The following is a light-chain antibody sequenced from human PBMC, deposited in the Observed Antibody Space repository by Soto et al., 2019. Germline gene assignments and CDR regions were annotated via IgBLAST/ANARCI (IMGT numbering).Light chain of an antibody. CDR1: SSNVGGFSY. J-gene: IGLJ3*02. Sequence: QSALTQPASVSGSSGQSITISCIGTSSNVGGFSYVSWYQQHPGKAPKLMIYDVSNRPSGVSNRFSGSKSGNTASLTISGLQAEDEADYYCSSYTSSTTLGVFGGGTKLTVL. V-gene: IGLV2-14*01. CDR3: SSYTSSTTLGV. CDR2: DVS.